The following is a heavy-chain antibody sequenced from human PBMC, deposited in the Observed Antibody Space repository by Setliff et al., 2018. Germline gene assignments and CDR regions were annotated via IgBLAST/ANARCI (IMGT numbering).Heavy chain of an antibody. V-gene: IGHV1-69*05. CDR1: GATFSSYG. CDR2: TIPMFGTT. D-gene: IGHD6-6*01. J-gene: IGHJ6*03. CDR3: VREGVDRRSSTDYRYYMDV. Sequence: GASVKVSCKASGATFSSYGISWVRQAPGQGLEWMGGTIPMFGTTEYAQRFQGRLTIITDESTNTAFMQLSSLRSDDTAVYYCVREGVDRRSSTDYRYYMDVWGKVTTVTVSS.